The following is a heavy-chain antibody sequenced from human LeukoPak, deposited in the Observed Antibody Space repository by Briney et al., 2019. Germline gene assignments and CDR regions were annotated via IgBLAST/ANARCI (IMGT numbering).Heavy chain of an antibody. CDR3: AKVRTWSSGVLEGADY. D-gene: IGHD6-19*01. CDR1: GFTFSSYW. V-gene: IGHV3-7*03. CDR2: IKQDGSEK. J-gene: IGHJ4*02. Sequence: GGSLRLSCAASGFTFSSYWMSWVRQAPGKGLEWVANIKQDGSEKYYVDSVKGRFTISRDNSKNTLYLQMNSLRAEDTAVYYCAKVRTWSSGVLEGADYWGQGTLVTVSS.